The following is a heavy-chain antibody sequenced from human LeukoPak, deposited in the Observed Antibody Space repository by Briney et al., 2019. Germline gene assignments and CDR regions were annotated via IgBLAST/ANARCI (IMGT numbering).Heavy chain of an antibody. CDR1: GGTFSSYA. CDR2: IIPILGIA. V-gene: IGHV1-69*04. J-gene: IGHJ5*02. Sequence: ASVKVSCKASGGTFSSYAISWVRQAPGQGLEWMRRIIPILGIANYAQKFQGRVTITADKSTSTAYMELSSLRSEDTAVYYCATEGVAAAGTRWFDPWGQGTLVTVSS. CDR3: ATEGVAAAGTRWFDP. D-gene: IGHD6-13*01.